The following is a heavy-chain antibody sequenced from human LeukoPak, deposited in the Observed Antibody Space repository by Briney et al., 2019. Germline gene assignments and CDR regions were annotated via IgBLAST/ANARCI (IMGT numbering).Heavy chain of an antibody. J-gene: IGHJ4*02. D-gene: IGHD5-24*01. V-gene: IGHV3-43*02. CDR2: ISGDGGST. CDR1: GFTFDERA. Sequence: GGSLRLSCAASGFTFDERAMHWVRQAPGKGLEWLSLISGDGGSTYYVVSVKGRFTISRDNSKNSLYLHMNSLTTEDTALYYCAKDYVRDGYNYGVFQNWGRGTLVTVSS. CDR3: AKDYVRDGYNYGVFQN.